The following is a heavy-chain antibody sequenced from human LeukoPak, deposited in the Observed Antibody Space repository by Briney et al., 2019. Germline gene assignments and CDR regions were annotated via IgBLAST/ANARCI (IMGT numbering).Heavy chain of an antibody. V-gene: IGHV3-23*01. J-gene: IGHJ3*01. D-gene: IGHD3-22*01. Sequence: GGSLRLSCAASGFTFSSYAMTWVRQAPGKGLDWVSAIGASGVDRYYADSVKGRFTISRDNSKNTLYLHMSSLRGEDTAIYFCAKRPRDSSGYYLGAFEGWGQGTTVTVSS. CDR2: IGASGVDR. CDR1: GFTFSSYA. CDR3: AKRPRDSSGYYLGAFEG.